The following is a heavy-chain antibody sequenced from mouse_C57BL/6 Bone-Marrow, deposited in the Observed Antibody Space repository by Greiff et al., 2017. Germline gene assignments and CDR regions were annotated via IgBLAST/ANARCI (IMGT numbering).Heavy chain of an antibody. V-gene: IGHV5-6*01. CDR1: GFTFSSYG. Sequence: EVKLMESGGDLVKPGGSLKLSCAASGFTFSSYGMSWVRQTPDKRLEWVATISSGGSYTYYPDSVKGRFTIARANAKNTRYLQMSSLKSEDTALFYCARHRSYYAMDYWGQGTSVTVSS. CDR3: ARHRSYYAMDY. D-gene: IGHD1-1*01. J-gene: IGHJ4*01. CDR2: ISSGGSYT.